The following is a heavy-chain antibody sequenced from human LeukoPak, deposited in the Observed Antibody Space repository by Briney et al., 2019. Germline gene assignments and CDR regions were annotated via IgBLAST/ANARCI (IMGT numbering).Heavy chain of an antibody. CDR3: TTPPHGGYGDY. CDR1: GFTVSSNY. J-gene: IGHJ4*02. CDR2: IKSKTDGGTT. Sequence: GGSLRLSCAASGFTVSSNYMTWVRQAPGKGLEWLGLIKSKTDGGTTDYAAPVKGRFTVSRDDSKNTLFLQMNSLKTEDTAVYYCTTPPHGGYGDYWGQGTLVTVSS. V-gene: IGHV3-15*01. D-gene: IGHD5-12*01.